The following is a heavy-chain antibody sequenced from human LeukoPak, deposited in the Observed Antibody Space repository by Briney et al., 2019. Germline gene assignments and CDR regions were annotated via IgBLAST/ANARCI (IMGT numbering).Heavy chain of an antibody. CDR2: ITDSGSS. CDR3: ASTLSSSWYGEY. D-gene: IGHD6-13*01. J-gene: IGHJ4*02. CDR1: VESFSGYY. V-gene: IGHV4-34*01. Sequence: PSETLSLTCAVYVESFSGYYWSWIRQPPGKGLEWIGEITDSGSSKYNPSLKSRATISADTSKNQFSLKLSSVTAADTAVYYCASTLSSSWYGEYWGQGTLVTVSS.